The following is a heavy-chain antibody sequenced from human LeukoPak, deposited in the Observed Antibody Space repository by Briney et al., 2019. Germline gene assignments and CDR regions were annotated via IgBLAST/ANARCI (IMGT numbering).Heavy chain of an antibody. CDR3: ARGPDIGYSYGYYYYYGMDV. CDR1: GGSFSGYY. J-gene: IGHJ6*02. D-gene: IGHD5-18*01. V-gene: IGHV4-34*01. Sequence: SSETLSLTCAVYGGSFSGYYWSWIRQPPGKGLEWIGEINHSGSTNYNPSLKSRVTISVDTSKNQFSLKLSSVTAADTAVYYCARGPDIGYSYGYYYYYGMDVWGQGTTVTVSS. CDR2: INHSGST.